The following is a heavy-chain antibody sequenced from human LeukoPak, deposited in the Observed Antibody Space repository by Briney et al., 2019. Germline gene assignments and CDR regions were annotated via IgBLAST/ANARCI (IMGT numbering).Heavy chain of an antibody. V-gene: IGHV4-59*12. J-gene: IGHJ4*02. Sequence: PSETLSLTCSVYGDSISSYYWSWIRQPPEKGLEWIGNIYDSGSTNNNPSLKSRVTISVDTSKTQFSLKLSSVTATDTAVYYCARDDSGIAVAGGGYWGQGTLVTVSS. CDR2: IYDSGST. D-gene: IGHD6-19*01. CDR1: GDSISSYY. CDR3: ARDDSGIAVAGGGY.